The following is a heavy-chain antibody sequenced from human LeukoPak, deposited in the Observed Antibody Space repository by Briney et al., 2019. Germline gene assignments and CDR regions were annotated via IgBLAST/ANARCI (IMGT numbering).Heavy chain of an antibody. CDR1: GGSISSYY. V-gene: IGHV4-59*08. J-gene: IGHJ2*01. D-gene: IGHD3-22*01. Sequence: SETLSLTCTVSGGSISSYYWSWIRQPPGKGLEWIGYIYYSGSTNYNPSLKSRVTISVDTSKNQLSLKLSSVTAADTAVYYCARHGPGGYYDTSGYYVLYWYFDLWGRGTLVTVSS. CDR2: IYYSGST. CDR3: ARHGPGGYYDTSGYYVLYWYFDL.